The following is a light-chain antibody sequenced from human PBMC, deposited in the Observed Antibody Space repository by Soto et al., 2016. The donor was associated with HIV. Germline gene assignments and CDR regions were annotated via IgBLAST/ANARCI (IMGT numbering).Light chain of an antibody. J-gene: IGKJ2*01. CDR1: QSISSW. V-gene: IGKV1-5*03. CDR3: QQYYTYSYT. Sequence: DIQMTQSPSTLSASVGDRVTITCRASQSISSWLAWYQQKPGKAPKLLIYKASGLESGVPSRFSGSGSGTEFTLTISSLQPDDFATYYCQQYYTYSYTFGQGTKLEI. CDR2: KAS.